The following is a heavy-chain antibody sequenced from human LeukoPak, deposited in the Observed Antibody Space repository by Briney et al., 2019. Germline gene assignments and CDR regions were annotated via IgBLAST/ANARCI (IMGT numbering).Heavy chain of an antibody. CDR2: IYTSGST. Sequence: SETLSLTCTVSGGSISSGSYYWSWIRQPAGKGLEWIGRIYTSGSTNYNPSLKSRVTISVDTSKNQFSLKLSSVTAADTAVYYCARASLIKVVPAAPGYYFEYWGQGTLVTVSS. V-gene: IGHV4-61*02. J-gene: IGHJ4*02. CDR1: GGSISSGSYY. D-gene: IGHD2-2*01. CDR3: ARASLIKVVPAAPGYYFEY.